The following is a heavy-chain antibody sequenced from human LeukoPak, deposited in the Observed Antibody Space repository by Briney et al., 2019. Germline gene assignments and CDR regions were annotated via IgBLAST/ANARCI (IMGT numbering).Heavy chain of an antibody. CDR1: GFTFSSYG. CDR3: AKDFLVAAADADWFDP. CDR2: IRYDGSNK. Sequence: GGSLRLSCAASGFTFSSYGMHWVRQAPGKGLEWVAFIRYDGSNKYYADSVKGRFTISRDNSKNTLYLQMNSLRAEDTAVYYCAKDFLVAAADADWFDPWGQGTLVTVSS. J-gene: IGHJ5*02. D-gene: IGHD6-13*01. V-gene: IGHV3-30*02.